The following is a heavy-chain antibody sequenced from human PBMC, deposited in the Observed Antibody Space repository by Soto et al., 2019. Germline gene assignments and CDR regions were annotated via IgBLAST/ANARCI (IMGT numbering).Heavy chain of an antibody. CDR2: IYYSGST. CDR1: GGSISSSSYY. J-gene: IGHJ4*02. V-gene: IGHV4-39*07. D-gene: IGHD6-19*01. Sequence: SETLSLTCTVSGGSISSSSYYWGWIRQPPGKGLEWIGSIYYSGSTYYNPSLKSRVTISVDTSKNQFSLKLRSVTAADTAVYYCAGGSSGWSSLDFWGQGTLVT. CDR3: AGGSSGWSSLDF.